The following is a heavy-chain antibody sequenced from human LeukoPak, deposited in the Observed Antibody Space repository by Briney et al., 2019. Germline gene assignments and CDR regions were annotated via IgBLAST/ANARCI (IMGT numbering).Heavy chain of an antibody. V-gene: IGHV5-10-1*01. Sequence: GASLKISCKGPGSSFTSYWISWGRQMPGKGLEWMGRIDPSDSYTNYSPSFQGHVTISADKSISTAYLQWSSLQASDTAMYYCARRLNYGGNSGYYYYGMDVWGQGTTVTVSS. CDR2: IDPSDSYT. CDR3: ARRLNYGGNSGYYYYGMDV. CDR1: GSSFTSYW. J-gene: IGHJ6*02. D-gene: IGHD4-23*01.